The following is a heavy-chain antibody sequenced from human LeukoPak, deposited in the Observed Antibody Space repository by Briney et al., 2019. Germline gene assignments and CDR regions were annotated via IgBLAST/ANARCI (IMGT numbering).Heavy chain of an antibody. D-gene: IGHD2-21*02. CDR1: GYSFTSYW. CDR2: IYLGDSDT. J-gene: IGHJ4*02. V-gene: IGHV5-51*01. Sequence: GESLKISCKGSGYSFTSYWIGWVRQMPGKGLEWMGIIYLGDSDTRYSPSFQGQVTISADKSINTVYLQWSSLKASDTAMYYCARHSRGAGDGSDYWGQGTLVTVSS. CDR3: ARHSRGAGDGSDY.